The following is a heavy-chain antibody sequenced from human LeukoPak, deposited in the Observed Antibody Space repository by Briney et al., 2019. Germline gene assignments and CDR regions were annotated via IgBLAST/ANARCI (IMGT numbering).Heavy chain of an antibody. J-gene: IGHJ4*02. Sequence: GGSLRLSCAASGFTVSSNYMSWVRQAPGKGLEWVSVIYSGGSTYYADSVKGRFTISRDNSKNTLYLQVNSLRAEDTAVYYCARVSPLAYYYDSSGYYWDYWGQGTLVTVSS. CDR2: IYSGGST. CDR1: GFTVSSNY. CDR3: ARVSPLAYYYDSSGYYWDY. D-gene: IGHD3-22*01. V-gene: IGHV3-53*01.